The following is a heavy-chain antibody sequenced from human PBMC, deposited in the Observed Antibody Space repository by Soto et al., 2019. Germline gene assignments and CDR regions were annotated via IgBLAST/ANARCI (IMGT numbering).Heavy chain of an antibody. D-gene: IGHD6-6*01. V-gene: IGHV3-21*01. CDR2: IISSSSYI. Sequence: EVQLVESGGGLVKPGGSLRLSCAASGFPLSSYSLTWVRQAQGKGLEWVSSIISSSSYIYYADSVKGRFTISRDNAKNSLYLQMNSLRAEDTAVYYCARSGPYSSSRGASHTGWFDPWGQGTLVTVSS. J-gene: IGHJ5*02. CDR3: ARSGPYSSSRGASHTGWFDP. CDR1: GFPLSSYS.